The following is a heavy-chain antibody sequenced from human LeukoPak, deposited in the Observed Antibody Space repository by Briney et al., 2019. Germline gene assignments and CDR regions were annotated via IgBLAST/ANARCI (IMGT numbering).Heavy chain of an antibody. D-gene: IGHD6-13*01. CDR1: GFTFDNYA. Sequence: PGRSLRLSCAASGFTFDNYAVHWVRQAPGKGLEWVSAISWNSDSIGYADSVKGRFIISRDNAKNSLYLQMNSLRAEDTALYYCAKGAGYSSSWYGDYWGQGTLVTVSS. CDR2: ISWNSDSI. CDR3: AKGAGYSSSWYGDY. V-gene: IGHV3-9*01. J-gene: IGHJ4*02.